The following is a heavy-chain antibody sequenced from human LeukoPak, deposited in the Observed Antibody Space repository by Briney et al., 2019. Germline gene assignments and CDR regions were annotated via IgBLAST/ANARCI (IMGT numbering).Heavy chain of an antibody. Sequence: GESLKISCKGSGYSFTSYWIGWVRQMPGKGLERMGIIYPGDSDTRYSPSFQGQVTISADKSISTAYLQWSSLKASDTAMYYCATLGPNYYDSSGYYYADYWGQGTLVTVSS. CDR3: ATLGPNYYDSSGYYYADY. V-gene: IGHV5-51*01. CDR1: GYSFTSYW. J-gene: IGHJ4*02. D-gene: IGHD3-22*01. CDR2: IYPGDSDT.